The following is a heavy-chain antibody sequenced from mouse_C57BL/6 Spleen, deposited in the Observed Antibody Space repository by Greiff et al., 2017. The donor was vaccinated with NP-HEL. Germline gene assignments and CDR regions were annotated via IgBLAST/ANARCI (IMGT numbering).Heavy chain of an antibody. CDR2: INPSSGGT. J-gene: IGHJ4*01. CDR3: ARGYGNYYYYAMDY. V-gene: IGHV1-53*01. CDR1: GYTFTSYW. D-gene: IGHD2-10*02. Sequence: QVHVKQPGTELVKPGASVKLSCKASGYTFTSYWMHWVKQRPGQGLEWIGNINPSSGGTNYNEKFKSKATLTVDKSSSTAYMQLSSLTSEDSAVYYCARGYGNYYYYAMDYWGQGTSVTVSS.